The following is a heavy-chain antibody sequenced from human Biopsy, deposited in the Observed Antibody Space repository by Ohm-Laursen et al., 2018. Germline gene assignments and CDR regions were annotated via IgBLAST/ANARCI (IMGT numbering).Heavy chain of an antibody. CDR2: VDWDDYK. CDR3: ARTPILIVSAGLVYRHRRHLQGMDV. CDR1: GFSLSARGMR. D-gene: IGHD6-13*01. J-gene: IGHJ6*02. Sequence: TQTLPLTCSFSGFSLSARGMRVSWIRQAPGKALEWPARVDWDDYKDYSASLQTKLSISKDTSNDQVVLTVNNVDPADTATYYCARTPILIVSAGLVYRHRRHLQGMDVWGQGIAVTVS. V-gene: IGHV2-70*04.